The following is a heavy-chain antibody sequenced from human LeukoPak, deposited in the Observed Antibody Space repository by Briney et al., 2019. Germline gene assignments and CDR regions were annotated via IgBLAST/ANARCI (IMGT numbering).Heavy chain of an antibody. J-gene: IGHJ6*03. CDR1: GGSISSSTFY. V-gene: IGHV4-39*01. CDR3: ARHSKGGRQPLPTIHYYFYYMDV. CDR2: IYYSGST. Sequence: SETLSLTCTVSGGSISSSTFYWGWIRQPPGKGLEWIGNIYYSGSTYYNPSLKSRVTISVDTSKNQFSLKLSSVTAADTAVYYCARHSKGGRQPLPTIHYYFYYMDVWGKGATVTISS. D-gene: IGHD6-13*01.